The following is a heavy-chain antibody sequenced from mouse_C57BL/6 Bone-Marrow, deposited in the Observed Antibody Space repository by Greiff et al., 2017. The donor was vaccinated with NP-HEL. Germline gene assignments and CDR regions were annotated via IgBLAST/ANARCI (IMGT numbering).Heavy chain of an antibody. J-gene: IGHJ2*01. CDR1: GYTFTSYW. D-gene: IGHD4-1*01. CDR3: AREANWDKGDYFDY. CDR2: IDPSDSYT. Sequence: QVQLQQPGAELVKPGASVKLSCKASGYTFTSYWMQWVKQRPGQGLEWIGEIDPSDSYTNYNQKFKGKATLTVDTSSSTAYMQLSSLTSEDSAVYYCAREANWDKGDYFDYWGQGTTLTVSS. V-gene: IGHV1-50*01.